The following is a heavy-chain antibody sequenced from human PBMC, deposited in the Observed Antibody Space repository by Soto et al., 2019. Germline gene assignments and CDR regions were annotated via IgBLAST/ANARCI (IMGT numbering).Heavy chain of an antibody. CDR2: IIHLLGTA. D-gene: IGHD4-17*01. Sequence: QVQLEQSGAEVKRPGSSVTVSCKASGGTLSSYTISWVRQAPGQGLEWMGGIIHLLGTAKYAQKFQGRVTISADKFTNTFYLELPGLRSDDTAKYYCSRASTLGDGDYPDVYYYYCRDLWGKGTTVTVSS. J-gene: IGHJ6*03. V-gene: IGHV1-69*08. CDR1: GGTLSSYT. CDR3: SRASTLGDGDYPDVYYYYCRDL.